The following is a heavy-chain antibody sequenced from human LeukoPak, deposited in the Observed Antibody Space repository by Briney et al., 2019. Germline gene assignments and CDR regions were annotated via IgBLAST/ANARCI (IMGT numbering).Heavy chain of an antibody. CDR2: IWYDGSNK. D-gene: IGHD2-21*02. Sequence: GGSLRLSCAASGFTFSSYGMHWVRQAPGKGLEWVAVIWYDGSNKYYADSVKGRFTISRDNSKNTLYLQMNSLRAEDTAVYYCARDLLAYCGGDCFGDMDVWGQGTTVTVSS. V-gene: IGHV3-33*01. CDR3: ARDLLAYCGGDCFGDMDV. CDR1: GFTFSSYG. J-gene: IGHJ6*02.